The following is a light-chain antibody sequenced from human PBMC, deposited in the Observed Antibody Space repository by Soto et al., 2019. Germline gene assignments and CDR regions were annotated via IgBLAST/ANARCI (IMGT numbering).Light chain of an antibody. CDR1: SSNIGNNY. CDR3: GTWDSSLSAVV. Sequence: QSVLTQPPSVSGAPGQEVTISCSGTSSNIGNNYVSWYQQLPGTAPKLLIFDNNKRPSGIPDRFSGSKSGTSATLGITGLQTGDEADYYCGTWDSSLSAVVFGGGTKLTVL. V-gene: IGLV1-51*01. J-gene: IGLJ2*01. CDR2: DNN.